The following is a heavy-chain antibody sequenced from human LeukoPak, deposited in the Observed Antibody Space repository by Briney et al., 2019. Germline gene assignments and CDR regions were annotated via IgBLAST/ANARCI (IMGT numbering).Heavy chain of an antibody. J-gene: IGHJ6*04. D-gene: IGHD4/OR15-4a*01. CDR1: GFTFSSYG. CDR3: AKSRKTIMTHAGMDV. CDR2: IRHDGSSE. Sequence: PGGSLRLSCAASGFTFSSYGIHWVRQAPGKGLEWVAFIRHDGSSEYYADSVKGRFTISRDNSKNTLYLQMNSLRAEDTAVYYCAKSRKTIMTHAGMDVWGKGTTVTISS. V-gene: IGHV3-30*02.